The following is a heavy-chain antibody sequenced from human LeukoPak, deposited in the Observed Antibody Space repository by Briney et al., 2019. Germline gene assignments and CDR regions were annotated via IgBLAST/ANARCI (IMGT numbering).Heavy chain of an antibody. V-gene: IGHV5-51*01. CDR3: ARQSNLDYSNSAGYFDY. CDR1: GYSFTNYW. CDR2: IYPGASNT. D-gene: IGHD4-11*01. J-gene: IGHJ4*02. Sequence: PGESLKISCKGSGYSFTNYWIVWVRQMPGKGLEWMGIIYPGASNTLYNPSFQGRVTVSADKSVTTAYLQWSSLKASDTALYFCARQSNLDYSNSAGYFDYWGQGTLVTVSS.